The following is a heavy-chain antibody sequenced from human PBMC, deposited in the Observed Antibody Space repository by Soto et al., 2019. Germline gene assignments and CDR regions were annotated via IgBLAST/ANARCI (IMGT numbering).Heavy chain of an antibody. Sequence: GESLRLSCAASGFTFSSYGMHWVRQAPGKGLEWVAVIWYDGSNKYYADSVKGRFTISRDNSKNTLYLQMNSLRAEDTAVYYCARDIVPYYDYVWGSYRSYYYYYGMDVWGQGTTVTVSS. CDR2: IWYDGSNK. V-gene: IGHV3-33*01. D-gene: IGHD3-16*02. CDR1: GFTFSSYG. CDR3: ARDIVPYYDYVWGSYRSYYYYYGMDV. J-gene: IGHJ6*02.